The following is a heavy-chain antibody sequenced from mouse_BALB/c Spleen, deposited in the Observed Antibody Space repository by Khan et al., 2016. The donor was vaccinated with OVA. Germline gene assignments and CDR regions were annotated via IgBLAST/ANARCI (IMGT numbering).Heavy chain of an antibody. Sequence: QIQLVQSGPELKKPGETVKISCKASGYTFTNYGMNWVKQAPGKGLKWMGWINTYTGEPTYADDFKGRFAFSLETSANTAYLQINHLKNEDTDRYFRARSADLWYVDVRGAGNTVTVSS. J-gene: IGHJ1*01. V-gene: IGHV9-3-1*01. CDR1: GYTFTNYG. CDR2: INTYTGEP. CDR3: ARSADLWYVDV.